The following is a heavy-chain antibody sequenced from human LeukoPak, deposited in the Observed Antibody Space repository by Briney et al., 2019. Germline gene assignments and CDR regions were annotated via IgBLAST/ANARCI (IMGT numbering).Heavy chain of an antibody. J-gene: IGHJ4*02. CDR2: IYTSGST. Sequence: TETLSLTCTVSGGSIRSYYWSGIRQPPGKALEWIGYIYTSGSTNYNPSLKSRVTISVDTSKNQFSLKLSSVTAADTAVYYCARSDYGGNQYYFDYWGQGTLVTVSS. V-gene: IGHV4-4*09. D-gene: IGHD4-23*01. CDR1: GGSIRSYY. CDR3: ARSDYGGNQYYFDY.